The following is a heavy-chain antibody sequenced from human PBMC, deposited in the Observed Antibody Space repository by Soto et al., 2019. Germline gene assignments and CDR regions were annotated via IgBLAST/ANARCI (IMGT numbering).Heavy chain of an antibody. CDR3: ARSSLTYFEF. Sequence: GGSLLLSCTASGWTVSDYYMSWIRQAPGKGLEWLAYISGSGSTTYYTDSVKGRFAISRDNARTSLYLQINSLRVEDSAVYYCARSSLTYFEFWGQGTLVTVSS. CDR2: ISGSGSTT. V-gene: IGHV3-11*01. CDR1: GWTVSDYY. J-gene: IGHJ4*02.